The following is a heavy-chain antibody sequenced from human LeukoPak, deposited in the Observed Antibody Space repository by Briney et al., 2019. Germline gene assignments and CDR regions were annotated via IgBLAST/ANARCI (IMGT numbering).Heavy chain of an antibody. D-gene: IGHD3-22*01. Sequence: ASVKVSCKASGYTFSSCYMHWVRQAPGQGREWMGIINPSGGSTKYAQKLQGRVTMTSDTSTSTVYMELSSLRSEDTAVYYCARDDSSGPQVYWGQGTLVTVSS. J-gene: IGHJ4*02. CDR1: GYTFSSCY. CDR2: INPSGGST. CDR3: ARDDSSGPQVY. V-gene: IGHV1-46*01.